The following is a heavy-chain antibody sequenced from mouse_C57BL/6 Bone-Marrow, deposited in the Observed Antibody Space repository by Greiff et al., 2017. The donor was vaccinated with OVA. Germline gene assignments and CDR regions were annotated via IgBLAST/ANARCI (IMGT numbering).Heavy chain of an antibody. V-gene: IGHV1-26*01. D-gene: IGHD1-1*01. Sequence: EVQLQQSGPELVKPGASVKISCKASGYTFTDYYMNWVKQSHGKSLEWIGDINPNNGGTSYNQKFKGKATLTVDKSSSTAYMELRSLTSEDSAVYYCARSGYYRSNRGIYAMDYWGQGTSVTVSS. CDR1: GYTFTDYY. J-gene: IGHJ4*01. CDR3: ARSGYYRSNRGIYAMDY. CDR2: INPNNGGT.